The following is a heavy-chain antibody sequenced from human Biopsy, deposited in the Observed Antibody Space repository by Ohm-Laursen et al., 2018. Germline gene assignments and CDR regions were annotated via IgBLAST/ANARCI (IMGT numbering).Heavy chain of an antibody. D-gene: IGHD6-19*01. CDR2: ISYSGDT. V-gene: IGHV4-59*08. CDR1: GGSISGSS. Sequence: SETLSLTCTVSGGSISGSSWSWIRQAPGKGLEWIGYISYSGDTNYNPSLKSRITISVDTSKNQFSLKLTSVTAADTAVYYCAKHGSGWTGDDAFHIWGQGTMVTVSS. J-gene: IGHJ3*02. CDR3: AKHGSGWTGDDAFHI.